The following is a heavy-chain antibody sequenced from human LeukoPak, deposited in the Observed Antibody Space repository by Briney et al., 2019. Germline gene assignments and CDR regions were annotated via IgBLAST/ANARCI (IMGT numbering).Heavy chain of an antibody. CDR3: ARIGSTGTYNRDFQY. CDR2: IGESGSPV. J-gene: IGHJ1*01. V-gene: IGHV3-48*03. D-gene: IGHD5-24*01. Sequence: PGGSLRLSCGGSGFIFRDFDMTWVRQTAGRGLEWLSYIGESGSPVFYADSVKGRFSVSRDNAKKSLFLQMNGLRVEDTGIYYCARIGSTGTYNRDFQYWGPGTPVVVPS. CDR1: GFIFRDFD.